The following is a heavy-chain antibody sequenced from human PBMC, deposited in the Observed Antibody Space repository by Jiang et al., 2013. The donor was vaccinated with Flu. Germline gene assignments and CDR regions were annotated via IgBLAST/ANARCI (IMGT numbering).Heavy chain of an antibody. Sequence: VISYDGSNKYYADSVKGRFTISRDNSKNTLYLQMNSLRAEDTAVYYCARDGQMTTVTTVDYWGQGTLVTVSS. CDR2: ISYDGSNK. D-gene: IGHD4-11*01. V-gene: IGHV3-30-3*01. CDR3: ARDGQMTTVTTVDY. J-gene: IGHJ4*02.